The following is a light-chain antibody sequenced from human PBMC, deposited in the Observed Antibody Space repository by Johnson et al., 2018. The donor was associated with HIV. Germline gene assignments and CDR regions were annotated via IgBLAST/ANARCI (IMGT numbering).Light chain of an antibody. CDR2: ENT. V-gene: IGLV1-51*02. J-gene: IGLJ1*01. CDR3: VTWDRSLSAGGV. Sequence: QSVLTQPPSVSAAPGQKVTISCSGSSSNIGDNYVSWYQQLPGTAPKLLIYENTKRPSGIPDRFSGSKSGTSATLGITGLQTGDEGDYYCVTWDRSLSAGGVFGTGTKVTVL. CDR1: SSNIGDNY.